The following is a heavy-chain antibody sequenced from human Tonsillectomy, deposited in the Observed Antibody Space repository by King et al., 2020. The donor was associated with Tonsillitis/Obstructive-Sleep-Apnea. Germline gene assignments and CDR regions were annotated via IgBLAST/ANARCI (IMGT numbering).Heavy chain of an antibody. CDR3: AREPGCSSNYYYYDMDV. J-gene: IGHJ6*02. D-gene: IGHD2-2*01. CDR1: GGSISSYY. Sequence: QLQESGPGLVKPSETLSLTCTVSGGSISSYYWSWIRQPPGKGLEWIGYIYYSGSTNYNPSLKSRVTISVDTSKNQFSLKLSSVTAADTAVYYCAREPGCSSNYYYYDMDVWGQGPTVTVSS. CDR2: IYYSGST. V-gene: IGHV4-59*01.